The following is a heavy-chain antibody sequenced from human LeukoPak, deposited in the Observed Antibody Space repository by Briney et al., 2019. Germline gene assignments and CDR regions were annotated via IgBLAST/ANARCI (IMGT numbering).Heavy chain of an antibody. J-gene: IGHJ6*02. CDR3: ARVSCCWVYSSSWYFDVGQRGMDV. D-gene: IGHD6-13*01. Sequence: GGSLRLSCAASGFTFSSYGMHWVRQAPGKGLEWVAVISYDGSNKYYADSVKGRFTISRDNSKNTLYLQMNSLRAEDTAVYYCARVSCCWVYSSSWYFDVGQRGMDVWGQGTTVTVSS. V-gene: IGHV3-30*19. CDR2: ISYDGSNK. CDR1: GFTFSSYG.